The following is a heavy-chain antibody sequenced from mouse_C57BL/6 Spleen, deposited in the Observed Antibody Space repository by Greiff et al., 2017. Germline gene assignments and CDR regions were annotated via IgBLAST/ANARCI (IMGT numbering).Heavy chain of an antibody. CDR1: GYTFTDYN. D-gene: IGHD2-3*01. Sequence: EVQLQQSGPELVKPGASVKIPCKASGYTFTDYNMDWVKQSHGKSLEWIGDINPNNGGTIYNQKFKGKATLTVDKSSSTAYMEIRSLTSEDTAVYDWARGDGYYVWFANWGQGTLVTVSA. V-gene: IGHV1-18*01. CDR2: INPNNGGT. J-gene: IGHJ3*01. CDR3: ARGDGYYVWFAN.